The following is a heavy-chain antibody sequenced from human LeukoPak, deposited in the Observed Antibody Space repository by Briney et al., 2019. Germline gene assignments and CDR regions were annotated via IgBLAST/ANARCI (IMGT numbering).Heavy chain of an antibody. CDR2: IYYSGIT. Sequence: SETLSLTCTVSGGSVSSYYWGWIRQPPGKELEWIAYIYYSGITNYNPSLKRRVTISLDTPENQISLKLSSVTAADTAVYYCARLQVYCGGDCYPRWFDPWGQGTLVTVSS. J-gene: IGHJ5*02. CDR3: ARLQVYCGGDCYPRWFDP. CDR1: GGSVSSYY. D-gene: IGHD2-21*02. V-gene: IGHV4-59*08.